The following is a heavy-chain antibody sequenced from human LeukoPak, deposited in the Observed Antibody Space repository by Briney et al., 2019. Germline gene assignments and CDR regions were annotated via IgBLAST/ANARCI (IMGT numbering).Heavy chain of an antibody. J-gene: IGHJ5*02. CDR2: IYYSGRT. V-gene: IGHV4-59*08. CDR1: GGSISSNY. D-gene: IGHD2-21*01. CDR3: ARHVPKIAIPLSWFDP. Sequence: SETLSLTCTVSGGSISSNYWSWIRQPPGKGLEWVGYIYYSGRTNYNPSLKSRVTISVDTSKNQFSLKLSSVTAADTAVYYCARHVPKIAIPLSWFDPWGQGTLVTVSS.